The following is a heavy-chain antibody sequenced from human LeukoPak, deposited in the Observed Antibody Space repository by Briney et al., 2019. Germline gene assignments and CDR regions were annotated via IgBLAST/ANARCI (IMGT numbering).Heavy chain of an antibody. D-gene: IGHD6-19*01. Sequence: GGSLRLSCAASGFTFSSYAMSWVRQAPGKGLEWVSAISGSGGSTYYADSVKGRFTISRDNSKNTLYLQMNGLRAEDTAVYYCAKDFPAVAGHGYYYYYGMDVWGQGTTVTVSS. CDR2: ISGSGGST. CDR1: GFTFSSYA. J-gene: IGHJ6*02. V-gene: IGHV3-23*01. CDR3: AKDFPAVAGHGYYYYYGMDV.